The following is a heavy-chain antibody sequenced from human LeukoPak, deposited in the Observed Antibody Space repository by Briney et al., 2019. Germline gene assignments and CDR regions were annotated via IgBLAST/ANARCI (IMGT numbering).Heavy chain of an antibody. CDR3: LAQYYFDY. J-gene: IGHJ4*02. D-gene: IGHD5-24*01. Sequence: PGGSLRLSCAASGFTLSDAYMTWVRQTPGKGLEWVGRITSKGDGGTTRYAAPVKGRFIISRDDSKGTLYLQLNSLRTDDTAVYYCLAQYYFDYWGRGTLVTVSS. V-gene: IGHV3-15*01. CDR1: GFTLSDAY. CDR2: ITSKGDGGTT.